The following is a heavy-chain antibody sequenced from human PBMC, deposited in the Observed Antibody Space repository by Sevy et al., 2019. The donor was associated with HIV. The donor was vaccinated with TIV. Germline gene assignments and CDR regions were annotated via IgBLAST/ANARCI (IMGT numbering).Heavy chain of an antibody. V-gene: IGHV3-66*01. CDR2: IYSDGST. J-gene: IGHJ4*02. CDR1: GFPVSSNY. D-gene: IGHD5-18*01. CDR3: ARGKSGYGYGLGY. Sequence: GGSLRLSCAASGFPVSSNYMSWVRQAPGKGLEWVSVIYSDGSTYHADSVKGRFTISRDNSKNTLYLQMNSLRVEDTAVYYCARGKSGYGYGLGYWGQGTLVTVSS.